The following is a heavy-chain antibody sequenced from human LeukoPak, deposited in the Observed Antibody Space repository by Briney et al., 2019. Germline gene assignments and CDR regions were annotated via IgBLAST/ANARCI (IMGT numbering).Heavy chain of an antibody. V-gene: IGHV3-66*01. CDR2: IYSGGST. Sequence: GSLRLSCAASGFTVSSNYMSWVRQAPGKGLEWVSVIYSGGSTYYADSVKGRFTISRDNSKNTLYLQMNSLRAEDTAVYYCAKDPRVNYYDSSGPFDYWGQGTLVTVSS. J-gene: IGHJ4*02. CDR3: AKDPRVNYYDSSGPFDY. D-gene: IGHD3-22*01. CDR1: GFTVSSNY.